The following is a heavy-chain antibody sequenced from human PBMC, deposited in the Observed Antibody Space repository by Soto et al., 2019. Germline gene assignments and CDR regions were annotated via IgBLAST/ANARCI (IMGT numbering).Heavy chain of an antibody. D-gene: IGHD5-18*01. CDR2: IIPIFGTA. Sequence: ASGKVSCKASGCTCSSYAISWVRQAPGQGLEWMGGIIPIFGTANYAQKFQGRVTITADESTSTAYMELSSLRSEDTAVYYCARDPGGYSHGTDDYWGQGTLVTVSS. J-gene: IGHJ4*02. CDR1: GCTCSSYA. V-gene: IGHV1-69*13. CDR3: ARDPGGYSHGTDDY.